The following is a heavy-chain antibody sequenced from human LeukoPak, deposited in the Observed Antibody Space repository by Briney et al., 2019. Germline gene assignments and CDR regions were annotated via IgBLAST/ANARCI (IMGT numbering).Heavy chain of an antibody. CDR3: ARDLGQYYDTSDNWFDP. CDR1: GFSFSSYG. J-gene: IGHJ5*02. CDR2: INSDGINT. Sequence: GGSLRLSCAASGFSFSSYGMSWVRQAPGKGLVWVSRINSDGINTSYADSVKGRFTISRDNAKNTLNLQMNSLRAEDTAVYYCARDLGQYYDTSDNWFDPWGQGTLVTVSS. D-gene: IGHD3-22*01. V-gene: IGHV3-74*01.